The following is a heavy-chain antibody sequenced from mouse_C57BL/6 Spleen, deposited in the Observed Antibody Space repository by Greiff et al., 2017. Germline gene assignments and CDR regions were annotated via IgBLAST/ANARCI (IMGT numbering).Heavy chain of an antibody. CDR3: ARGREDGNYGYYAMDY. CDR1: GYTFTSYW. J-gene: IGHJ4*01. D-gene: IGHD2-1*01. V-gene: IGHV1-69*01. Sequence: QVQLQQPGAELVMPGASVKLSCKASGYTFTSYWMHWVKQRPGQGLEWIGEIDPSDSYTNYNQKFKGKSTLTVDKSSSTAYMQLSSLTSEDSAVYYCARGREDGNYGYYAMDYWGQGTSVTVSS. CDR2: IDPSDSYT.